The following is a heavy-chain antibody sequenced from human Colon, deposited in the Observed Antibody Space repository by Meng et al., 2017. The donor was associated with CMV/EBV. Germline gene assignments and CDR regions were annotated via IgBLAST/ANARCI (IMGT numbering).Heavy chain of an antibody. V-gene: IGHV4-61*01. CDR1: GASIISDSSY. J-gene: IGHJ5*02. CDR2: IFYSGNT. Sequence: SETLSLTCTVSGASIISDSSYWSWIRQPPGKGLEWIGYIFYSGNTHYNPSLKSRVTISLDTSNNRFSLKLSSVTGADTAVYYCVRGDKERSGGGYGRVRFDPWGQGTLVTVSS. D-gene: IGHD5-12*01. CDR3: VRGDKERSGGGYGRVRFDP.